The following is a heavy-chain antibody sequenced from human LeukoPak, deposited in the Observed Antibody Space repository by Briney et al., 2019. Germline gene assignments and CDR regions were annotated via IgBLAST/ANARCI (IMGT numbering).Heavy chain of an antibody. CDR3: ARAYCGGDCYSSGRYFDY. CDR2: ISSSGSTI. Sequence: GGSLRLSCAASGFTFSDYYMSWIRQAPGKGLEWVLYISSSGSTIYYADSVKGRFTISRDNAKNSLYLQMNSLRAEDTAVYYCARAYCGGDCYSSGRYFDYWGQGTLVTVSS. CDR1: GFTFSDYY. V-gene: IGHV3-11*01. J-gene: IGHJ4*02. D-gene: IGHD2-21*02.